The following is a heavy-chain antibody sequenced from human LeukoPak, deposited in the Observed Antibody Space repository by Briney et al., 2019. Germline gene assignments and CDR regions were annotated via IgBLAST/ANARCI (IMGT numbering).Heavy chain of an antibody. Sequence: GASLRLSCAASGFTFSTYPMSWFRQAPGKGLEWVPLITGSGGNTYYADPVKGRFTISRDNSKNTVFLQMNSLRAEDTAVYYCAKWGDYDVLTGYYVSDYWGQGTLVTVSS. D-gene: IGHD3-9*01. J-gene: IGHJ4*02. CDR2: ITGSGGNT. V-gene: IGHV3-23*01. CDR1: GFTFSTYP. CDR3: AKWGDYDVLTGYYVSDY.